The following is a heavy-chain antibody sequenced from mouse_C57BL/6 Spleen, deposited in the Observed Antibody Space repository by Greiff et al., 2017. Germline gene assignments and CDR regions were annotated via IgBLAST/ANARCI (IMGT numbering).Heavy chain of an antibody. J-gene: IGHJ3*01. Sequence: VQLQQSGPELVKPGASVKISCKASGYAFSSSWMNWVKQRPGKGLEWIGRIYPGDGDTNYNGKFKGKATLTADKSSSTAYMQLSSLTSEDSAVYFCARELVSWFAYWGQGTLVTVSA. CDR1: GYAFSSSW. CDR2: IYPGDGDT. D-gene: IGHD6-2*01. CDR3: ARELVSWFAY. V-gene: IGHV1-82*01.